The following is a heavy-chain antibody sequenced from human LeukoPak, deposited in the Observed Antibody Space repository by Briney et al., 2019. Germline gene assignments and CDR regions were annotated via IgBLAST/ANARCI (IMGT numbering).Heavy chain of an antibody. CDR1: GGTFSSYA. J-gene: IGHJ6*03. CDR2: IIPIFGTA. Sequence: ASVKVSSKASGGTFSSYAISWVRQAPGPGLEWLGGIIPIFGTANYAQKFQGRVTITTDESTSTAYMELSSLRSEDTAVYYCARGMGMATIAGYYYYCYRDVWGKGTTVTVSS. V-gene: IGHV1-69*05. CDR3: ARGMGMATIAGYYYYCYRDV. D-gene: IGHD5-24*01.